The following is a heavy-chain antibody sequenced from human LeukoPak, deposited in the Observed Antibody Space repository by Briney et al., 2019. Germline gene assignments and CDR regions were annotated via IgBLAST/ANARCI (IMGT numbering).Heavy chain of an antibody. D-gene: IGHD2/OR15-2a*01. V-gene: IGHV4-39*07. Sequence: SETLSLTCTVSGGSISNSTYYWGWIRQPPGKGLEWIGSVYFSGATYYNPSLKSRVTISVDTSKNQFSLKLSSVTAADTAVYYCARYYRPAYYFEYWGQGTLVTVSS. CDR3: ARYYRPAYYFEY. CDR1: GGSISNSTYY. CDR2: VYFSGAT. J-gene: IGHJ4*02.